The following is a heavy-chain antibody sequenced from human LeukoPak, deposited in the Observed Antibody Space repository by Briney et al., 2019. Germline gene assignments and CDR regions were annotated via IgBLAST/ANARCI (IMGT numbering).Heavy chain of an antibody. CDR2: ISLSGNTI. V-gene: IGHV3-48*03. Sequence: GGSLRLSCAASRFTFSSSEMNWVRQAPGKGLEWVSYISLSGNTIYYADSVKGRFTISRDNARNSLYLQLNSLRAEDTAVYYCARTWTRGFDYWGQGTLVTVSS. CDR1: RFTFSSSE. J-gene: IGHJ4*02. D-gene: IGHD1-1*01. CDR3: ARTWTRGFDY.